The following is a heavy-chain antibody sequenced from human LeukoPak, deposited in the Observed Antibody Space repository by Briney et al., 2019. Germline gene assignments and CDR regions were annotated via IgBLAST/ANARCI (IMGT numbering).Heavy chain of an antibody. Sequence: SETLSLTCTVSGDSISRYYWSWIRQPPGKGLEWLGYIAYTGSTNYNPSLKSRVTISIDTSKMQFSLRVNSVTAADTAVYFCAASIWRTFIDYWGQGSLLTVSS. CDR2: IAYTGST. CDR3: AASIWRTFIDY. J-gene: IGHJ4*02. V-gene: IGHV4-59*01. CDR1: GDSISRYY. D-gene: IGHD3-3*02.